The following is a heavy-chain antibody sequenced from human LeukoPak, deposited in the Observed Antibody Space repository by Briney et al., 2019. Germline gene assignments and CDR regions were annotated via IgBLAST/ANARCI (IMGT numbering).Heavy chain of an antibody. V-gene: IGHV4-59*01. CDR3: VRVVALGAAGYYFDY. Sequence: SETLSRTGTVSGCSISSYCWSWIRQPPGKGLEWIGYIYYSGSTNYNPSLKSRVTISVDTSKNQFSLQLTSVTAADTAVYYCVRVVALGAAGYYFDYWGQGSLVTVSS. CDR1: GCSISSYC. CDR2: IYYSGST. J-gene: IGHJ4*02. D-gene: IGHD6-13*01.